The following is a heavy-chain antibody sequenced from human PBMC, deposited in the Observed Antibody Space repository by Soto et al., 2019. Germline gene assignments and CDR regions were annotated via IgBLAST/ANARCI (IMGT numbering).Heavy chain of an antibody. D-gene: IGHD3-22*01. CDR3: ARGYYYDSSGYYYHNGMDV. CDR2: IGTAGDP. J-gene: IGHJ6*02. Sequence: GGSLRLSCAASGFTFGAYAMNWVRQATGKGLEWVSAIGTAGDPYYPGSVKGRFTISRENAKNSLYLQMNSLRAGDTAVYYCARGYYYDSSGYYYHNGMDVWGQGTTVTVSS. V-gene: IGHV3-13*05. CDR1: GFTFGAYA.